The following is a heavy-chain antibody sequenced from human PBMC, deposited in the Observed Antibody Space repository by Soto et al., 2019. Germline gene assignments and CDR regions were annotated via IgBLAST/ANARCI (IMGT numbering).Heavy chain of an antibody. D-gene: IGHD6-6*01. V-gene: IGHV4-4*02. CDR2: IYHSGST. Sequence: QVQLQESGPGLVKPSGTLSLTCAVSGGSISSSNWWSWVRQPPGKGLEWIGEIYHSGSTNYNPSLKSRVTISVEKSKNQFSLKPSSVTAAGMAVYDCARDKLYSSSSVWFGRWGQGTLVTVSS. J-gene: IGHJ5*02. CDR1: GGSISSSNW. CDR3: ARDKLYSSSSVWFGR.